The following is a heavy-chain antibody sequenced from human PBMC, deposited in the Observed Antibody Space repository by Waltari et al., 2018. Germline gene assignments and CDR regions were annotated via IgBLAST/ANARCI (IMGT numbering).Heavy chain of an antibody. J-gene: IGHJ4*02. V-gene: IGHV3-23*04. CDR2: ISDSGGNT. CDR1: GFTFSFYA. CDR3: AKARRGDYYDSSGYYYWDFDY. D-gene: IGHD3-22*01. Sequence: EVQLVESGGGLVQPGGSLRLSCAASGFTFSFYAMTGLRQAPGKGLEWVSAISDSGGNTYYADSVKGRFTISRDKSTNTLYVQMNSLRAEDTAVYYCAKARRGDYYDSSGYYYWDFDYWGQGTLVTVSS.